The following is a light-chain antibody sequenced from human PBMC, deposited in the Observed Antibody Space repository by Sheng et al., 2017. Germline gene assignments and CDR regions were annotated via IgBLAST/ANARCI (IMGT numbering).Light chain of an antibody. CDR2: GAS. V-gene: IGKV3-20*01. CDR1: QSIDTNF. J-gene: IGKJ1*01. CDR3: QQYEASPYT. Sequence: EIVMTQSPATLSVSPGERATLSCRASQSIDTNFLAWYQQNPGQAPRLLIYGASNRATGIPDRFSGSGSGTDFTLTISRLEPEDFAVYYCQQYEASPYTFGQGTKVDVK.